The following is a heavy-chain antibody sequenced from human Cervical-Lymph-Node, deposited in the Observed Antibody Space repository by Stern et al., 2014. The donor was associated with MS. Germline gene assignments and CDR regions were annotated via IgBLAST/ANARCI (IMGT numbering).Heavy chain of an antibody. CDR3: ARSSRRYSYDSSGYWDYSMDV. Sequence: QVQLVQSGPEVKKPGSSVKVSCKASGGTFTNYVISWVRQAPGQGLEWMGGAIPVFDTAKFAQKFQGRVTIIADESTSTVNMALSSLRSEDTAVYYCARSSRRYSYDSSGYWDYSMDVWGQGTTVTVSS. J-gene: IGHJ6*02. CDR1: GGTFTNYV. CDR2: AIPVFDTA. D-gene: IGHD3-22*01. V-gene: IGHV1-69*12.